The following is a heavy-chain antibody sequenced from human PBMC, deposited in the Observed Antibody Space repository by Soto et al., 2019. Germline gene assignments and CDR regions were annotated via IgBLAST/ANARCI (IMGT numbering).Heavy chain of an antibody. J-gene: IGHJ4*02. CDR1: GYTFTSYG. CDR2: ISAYNGNT. Sequence: ASLKVSCKASGYTFTSYGISWVRQAPGQGLEWMGWISAYNGNTNYAQKLQGRVTMTTDTSTSTAYMELRSLRSDDTAVYYCARAERSEYYFDYWGQGTLVTVSS. V-gene: IGHV1-18*01. CDR3: ARAERSEYYFDY.